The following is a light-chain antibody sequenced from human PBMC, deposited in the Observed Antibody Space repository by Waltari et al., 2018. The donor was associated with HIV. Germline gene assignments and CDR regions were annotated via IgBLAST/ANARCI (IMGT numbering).Light chain of an antibody. CDR2: GAS. CDR1: QSVSASY. J-gene: IGKJ4*01. CDR3: QQYGGSRNT. V-gene: IGKV3-20*01. Sequence: EVVLTQSPGTLSLSPGERATLSCRASQSVSASYLVWYQQKAGQALRLLIYGASTRATGIPDRFSGSGSGTDFTLTISRLEPEDFAVYYCQQYGGSRNTFGGGTKVEIK.